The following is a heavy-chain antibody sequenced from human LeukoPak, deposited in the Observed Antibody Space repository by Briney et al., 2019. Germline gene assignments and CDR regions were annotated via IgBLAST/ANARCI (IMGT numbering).Heavy chain of an antibody. J-gene: IGHJ3*02. CDR1: GFTFSSYG. Sequence: GGSLRLSCAASGFTFSSYGMHWVRQAPGKGLEWVTVISYDGSSEYYAASVEGRFPISRDNSKNPLYLQMNSLRAEDPAVYYCAKELGDFGAFDIWGQGTMVTVSS. CDR3: AKELGDFGAFDI. CDR2: ISYDGSSE. V-gene: IGHV3-30*18. D-gene: IGHD1-26*01.